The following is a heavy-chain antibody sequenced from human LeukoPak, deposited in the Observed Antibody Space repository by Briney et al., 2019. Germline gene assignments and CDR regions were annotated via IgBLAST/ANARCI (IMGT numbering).Heavy chain of an antibody. D-gene: IGHD3-22*01. J-gene: IGHJ4*02. CDR3: ARGISGVSGYSYPLEY. CDR1: GYTFTGYY. Sequence: GASVKVSCKASGYTFTGYYMHWVRQAPGQGLEWMGWINPNSGGTNYAQKFQGRVTMTRDTSISTAYMELSRLRSDDTAVYSGARGISGVSGYSYPLEYWGQGTLVTV. V-gene: IGHV1-2*02. CDR2: INPNSGGT.